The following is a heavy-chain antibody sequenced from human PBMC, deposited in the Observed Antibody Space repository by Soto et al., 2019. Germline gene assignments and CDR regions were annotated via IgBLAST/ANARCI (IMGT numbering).Heavy chain of an antibody. CDR3: ARQGQWELLPFDS. CDR1: GGSISSSSYY. V-gene: IGHV4-39*01. CDR2: IYYSGST. Sequence: QLQLQESGPGLVKPSETLSLTCTVSGGSISSSSYYWGWIRQPPGKGLEWIGSIYYSGSTYYNPSLKSRVTISVDTSKNQFSLKLSSVTAADTAVYYCARQGQWELLPFDSWGQGTLVTVSS. D-gene: IGHD1-26*01. J-gene: IGHJ4*02.